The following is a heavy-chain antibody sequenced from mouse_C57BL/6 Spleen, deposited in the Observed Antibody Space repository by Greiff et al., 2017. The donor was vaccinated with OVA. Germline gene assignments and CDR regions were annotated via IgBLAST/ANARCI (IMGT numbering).Heavy chain of an antibody. CDR3: ARTTVVPFDY. CDR1: GFTFSDYG. CDR2: ISSGSSTI. J-gene: IGHJ2*01. Sequence: DVMLVESGGGLVKPGGSLKLSCAASGFTFSDYGMHWVRQAPEKGLEWVAYISSGSSTIYYADTVKGRFTISRDNAKNTLFLQMTSLRSEDTAMYYCARTTVVPFDYWGQGTTLTVSS. V-gene: IGHV5-17*01. D-gene: IGHD1-1*01.